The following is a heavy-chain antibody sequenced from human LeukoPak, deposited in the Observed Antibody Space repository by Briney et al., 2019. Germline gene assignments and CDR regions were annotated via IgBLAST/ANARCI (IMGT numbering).Heavy chain of an antibody. D-gene: IGHD6-13*01. CDR3: ARGDSSWFAFDY. CDR1: GYTFTSYD. Sequence: ASVKVSFKASGYTFTSYDINWVRQATGQGVEWMGWTNPNSGNTGYAQKFQGRVTITRNTSISTAYMELSSLRSEDTAVYYCARGDSSWFAFDYWGQGTLVTVSS. V-gene: IGHV1-8*03. CDR2: TNPNSGNT. J-gene: IGHJ4*02.